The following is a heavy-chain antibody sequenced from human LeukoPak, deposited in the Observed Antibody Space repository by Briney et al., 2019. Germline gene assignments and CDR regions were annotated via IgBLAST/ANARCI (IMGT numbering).Heavy chain of an antibody. D-gene: IGHD3-10*01. CDR3: ARGRSPYYYGLGSPAGVFDP. Sequence: SQTLSLTCAISGDSFSSNSAAWNWIRQSPSRGLEWLGRTYYRSKWYNDYAVSVKSRIIINPDTSKNQVSLQLSSVTAADTAVYYCARGRSPYYYGLGSPAGVFDPWGQGTLVTVSS. V-gene: IGHV6-1*01. J-gene: IGHJ5*02. CDR2: TYYRSKWYN. CDR1: GDSFSSNSAA.